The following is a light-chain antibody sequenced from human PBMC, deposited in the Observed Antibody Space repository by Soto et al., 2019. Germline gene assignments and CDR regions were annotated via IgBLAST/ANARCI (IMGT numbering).Light chain of an antibody. CDR2: DAS. J-gene: IGKJ3*01. Sequence: EVVLTQSPGTLSLSPGERATLSCRASQSVSSYLAWYQQKPGQAPRLLIYDASNRATGIPVRFSGSGSGTDFTLTISGLEPEDFAVYYCQQRSNWPPEITFGPGTKVDI. CDR3: QQRSNWPPEIT. V-gene: IGKV3-11*01. CDR1: QSVSSY.